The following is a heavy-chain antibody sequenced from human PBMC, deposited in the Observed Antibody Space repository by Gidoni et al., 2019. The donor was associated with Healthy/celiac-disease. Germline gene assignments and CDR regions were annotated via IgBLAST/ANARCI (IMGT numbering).Heavy chain of an antibody. V-gene: IGHV3-33*01. Sequence: QVQLVESGGGVVQPGRSLRLSCAASGFPISSYGMHWVRQAPGKGLEWVAVIWYDGSNKYYADSVKGRFTISRDNSKNTLYLQMNSLRAEDTAVYYCARSSHSSSWLDYWGQGTLVTVSS. CDR2: IWYDGSNK. CDR3: ARSSHSSSWLDY. CDR1: GFPISSYG. D-gene: IGHD6-13*01. J-gene: IGHJ4*02.